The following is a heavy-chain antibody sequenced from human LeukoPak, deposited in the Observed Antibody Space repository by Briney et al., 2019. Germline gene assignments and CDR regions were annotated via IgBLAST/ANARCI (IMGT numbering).Heavy chain of an antibody. CDR1: GFTFSSYA. Sequence: PGGSLRLSCAASGFTFSSYAMSWVRQAPGKGLERVSAISGSGGSTYYADSVKGRFTISRDNSKNTLYLQMNSLRAEDTAVYYCAKDLQAGIAVAGKYFQHWGQGTLVTVSS. D-gene: IGHD6-19*01. V-gene: IGHV3-23*01. J-gene: IGHJ1*01. CDR2: ISGSGGST. CDR3: AKDLQAGIAVAGKYFQH.